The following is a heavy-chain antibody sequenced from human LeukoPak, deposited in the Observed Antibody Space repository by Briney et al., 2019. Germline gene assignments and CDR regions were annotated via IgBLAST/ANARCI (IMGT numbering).Heavy chain of an antibody. CDR2: INVGNGNT. V-gene: IGHV1-3*01. Sequence: GASVKVSCKASGYTFTHYALHWVRQAPGQALEWMGWINVGNGNTKYSEKLQGRITITSDASASTAYMKLSSLRSEDTAVYYCARIFAAAGGKNWFDPWGQGTLVTVSP. D-gene: IGHD6-25*01. J-gene: IGHJ5*02. CDR3: ARIFAAAGGKNWFDP. CDR1: GYTFTHYA.